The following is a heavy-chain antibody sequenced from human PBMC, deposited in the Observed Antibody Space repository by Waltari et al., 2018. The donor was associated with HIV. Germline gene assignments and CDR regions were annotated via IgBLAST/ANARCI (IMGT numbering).Heavy chain of an antibody. D-gene: IGHD3-16*01. J-gene: IGHJ4*02. CDR3: ARENDTSWRALGH. CDR2: MSTSGST. V-gene: IGHV4-4*07. Sequence: QVQLQESGPGLVKPSETLSLTCTVSGGSISGYYWSWIRQPGGKGLEWIGRMSTSGSTNSNASLESRVTMSVDTSKNQFSLKLSSVTAADTAVYYCARENDTSWRALGHWGQGTLVTVSS. CDR1: GGSISGYY.